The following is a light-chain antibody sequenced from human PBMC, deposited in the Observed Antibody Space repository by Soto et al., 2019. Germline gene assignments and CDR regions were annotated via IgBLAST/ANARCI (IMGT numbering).Light chain of an antibody. CDR3: SSYTTNKTLL. CDR2: EVS. CDR1: SSDVGAYNF. Sequence: QSVLTQPASVSGSPGQSITISCTGTSSDVGAYNFVSWYQQHPGKAPKLIFYEVSNRPPGLSDRFSGSKSGTTASLTISGLHAEDEADYFCSSYTTNKTLLFGGGTKLTVL. J-gene: IGLJ2*01. V-gene: IGLV2-14*01.